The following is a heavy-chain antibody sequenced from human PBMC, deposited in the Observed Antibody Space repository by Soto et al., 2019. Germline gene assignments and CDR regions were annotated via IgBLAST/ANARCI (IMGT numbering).Heavy chain of an antibody. Sequence: PGGSLRLSCAASGFTFSSYGMHWVRQAPGKGLEWVAVISYDGSNKYYADSVKGRFTISRDNSKNTLYLQMNSLRAEDTAVYYCAKDLSFSYVWGSRNWFDPWGQGTLVTVSS. CDR2: ISYDGSNK. V-gene: IGHV3-30*18. J-gene: IGHJ5*02. D-gene: IGHD3-16*01. CDR1: GFTFSSYG. CDR3: AKDLSFSYVWGSRNWFDP.